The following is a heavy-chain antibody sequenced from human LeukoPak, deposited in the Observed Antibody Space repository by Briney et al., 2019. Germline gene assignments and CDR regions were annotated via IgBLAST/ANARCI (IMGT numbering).Heavy chain of an antibody. D-gene: IGHD6-6*01. CDR3: AHSLGSIAARYFDY. Sequence: SGPTLLKPTQTLTLTCTFSGFSLSTRGVGVGWIRQPPGEALEWLALIYWDDDKRYSPSLKSRLTITKDTSKNQVVLTMTNMDPVDTATYYCAHSLGSIAARYFDYWGQGTLVTVSS. J-gene: IGHJ4*02. V-gene: IGHV2-5*02. CDR2: IYWDDDK. CDR1: GFSLSTRGVG.